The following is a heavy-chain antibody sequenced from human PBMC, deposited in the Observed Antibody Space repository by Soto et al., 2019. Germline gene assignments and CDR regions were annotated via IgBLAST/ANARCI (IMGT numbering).Heavy chain of an antibody. CDR3: ARNKGDYEVY. D-gene: IGHD4-17*01. CDR2: ISEGGGTI. Sequence: EVQLVESGGDLVQPGGSLRLSCVASGSTFSRYEMNWVRQAPGKGLEWVSYISEGGGTIHYVDSVKGRFTISRDNAKNSLYLQMNSLRAEDTATYYCARNKGDYEVYWGQGTLVTVSS. CDR1: GSTFSRYE. V-gene: IGHV3-48*03. J-gene: IGHJ4*02.